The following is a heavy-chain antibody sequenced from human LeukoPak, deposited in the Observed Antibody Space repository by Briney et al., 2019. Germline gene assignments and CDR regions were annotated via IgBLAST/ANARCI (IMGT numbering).Heavy chain of an antibody. J-gene: IGHJ3*02. CDR2: IIPIFGTA. D-gene: IGHD6-13*01. Sequence: GASVKVSCKASGYSFTTYYMHWVRQAPGQGLEWMGGIIPIFGTANYAQKFQGRVTITADESTSTAYMELSSLRSEDTAVYYCASLYSSSWYSRHFDAFDIWGQGTMVTVSS. CDR3: ASLYSSSWYSRHFDAFDI. V-gene: IGHV1-69*13. CDR1: GYSFTTYY.